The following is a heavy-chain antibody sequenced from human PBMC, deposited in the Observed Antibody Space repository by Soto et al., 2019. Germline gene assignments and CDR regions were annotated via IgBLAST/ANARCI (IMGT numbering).Heavy chain of an antibody. Sequence: GGSLRLSCAASGFTFSNAWMSWIRQAPGKGLEWVGRIKSKTDGGTTDYAAPVKGRFTISRDDSKNTLYLQMNSLKTEDTAVYYCTTGTFTYCGGDCYPNFDYWGQGXLVTVYS. V-gene: IGHV3-15*01. CDR1: GFTFSNAW. CDR2: IKSKTDGGTT. J-gene: IGHJ4*02. D-gene: IGHD2-21*02. CDR3: TTGTFTYCGGDCYPNFDY.